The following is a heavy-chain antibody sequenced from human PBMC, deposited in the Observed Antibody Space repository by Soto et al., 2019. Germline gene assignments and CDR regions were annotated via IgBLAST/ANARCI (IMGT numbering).Heavy chain of an antibody. CDR1: GFTFSSYG. D-gene: IGHD3-3*01. CDR3: AKEGSDFWSGYPSYFDY. Sequence: VGSLRLSCAASGFTFSSYGMHWVRQAPGKGLEWVAVISYDGSNKYYADSVKGRFTISRDNSKNTLYLQMNSLRAEDTAVYYCAKEGSDFWSGYPSYFDYWGQGTLVTVSS. V-gene: IGHV3-30*18. CDR2: ISYDGSNK. J-gene: IGHJ4*02.